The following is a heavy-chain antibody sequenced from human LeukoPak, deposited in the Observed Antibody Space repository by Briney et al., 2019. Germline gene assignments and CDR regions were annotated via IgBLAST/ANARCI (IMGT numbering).Heavy chain of an antibody. V-gene: IGHV1-69*13. Sequence: SVKVSCKASGGTFSSYAISWVRQAPGQGLEWMGGIIPIFGTANYAQKFQGRVTITADESTSTAYMELSSLRSEDTAVYYCARVWSGYDTDHYYYMDVWGKGTTVTVSS. J-gene: IGHJ6*03. CDR2: IIPIFGTA. CDR1: GGTFSSYA. D-gene: IGHD5-12*01. CDR3: ARVWSGYDTDHYYYMDV.